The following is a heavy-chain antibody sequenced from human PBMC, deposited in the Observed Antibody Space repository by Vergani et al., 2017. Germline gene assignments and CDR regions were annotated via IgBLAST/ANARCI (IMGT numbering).Heavy chain of an antibody. CDR3: ARGRPDCWSGYLNYYYYYMDV. Sequence: QVQLQQWGAGLLKPSETLSLTCAVYGGSFSGYYWSWIRQPPGKGLEWIGEINHSGSTNYNPSLKSRVTISVDTSKNQFSLKLSSVTAADTAVYYCARGRPDCWSGYLNYYYYYMDVWGKGTTVTVSS. D-gene: IGHD3-3*01. V-gene: IGHV4-34*01. CDR1: GGSFSGYY. CDR2: INHSGST. J-gene: IGHJ6*03.